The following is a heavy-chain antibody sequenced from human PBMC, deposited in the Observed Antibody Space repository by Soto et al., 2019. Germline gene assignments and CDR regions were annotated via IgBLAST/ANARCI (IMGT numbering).Heavy chain of an antibody. J-gene: IGHJ3*02. D-gene: IGHD2-15*01. V-gene: IGHV1-18*01. Sequence: ASVKVSCKASGYIFVNYAISWVRQAPGQGLECVRWISSYNSITNYPQDLQGRVTLTTDTSTSPAYMELRCVTSADTAVYYCARNRYCSGGSRYDQNDAFDIWGQGTMVTVSS. CDR2: ISSYNSIT. CDR3: ARNRYCSGGSRYDQNDAFDI. CDR1: GYIFVNYA.